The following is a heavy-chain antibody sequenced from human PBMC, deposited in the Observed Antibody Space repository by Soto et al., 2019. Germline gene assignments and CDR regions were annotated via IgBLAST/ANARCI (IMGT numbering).Heavy chain of an antibody. Sequence: SETLSLTCAVYGGSFSRYYWSWIRQPPGKGLEWIGEINQSGSTNYNPSLKSRVTISIDTSKNQFSLKLNSVTAADTAVYYCARVRESSYTFYHYYGMDVWGQGTTVTVSS. CDR3: ARVRESSYTFYHYYGMDV. V-gene: IGHV4-34*01. CDR1: GGSFSRYY. J-gene: IGHJ6*02. D-gene: IGHD6-13*01. CDR2: INQSGST.